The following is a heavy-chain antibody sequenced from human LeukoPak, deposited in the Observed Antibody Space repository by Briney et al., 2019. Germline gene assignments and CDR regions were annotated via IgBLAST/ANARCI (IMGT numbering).Heavy chain of an antibody. CDR3: ARGSWNDEFYFDY. V-gene: IGHV1-2*02. D-gene: IGHD1-1*01. J-gene: IGHJ4*02. CDR1: GYTFTGYY. Sequence: ASVKVSCKASGYTFTGYYIHWVRQAPGQGLEWMGWINPNSGGTNYAQKFQGRVTMTRDTSISTAYMELSRLRSDDTAVYYCARGSWNDEFYFDYWGQGTLVTVSS. CDR2: INPNSGGT.